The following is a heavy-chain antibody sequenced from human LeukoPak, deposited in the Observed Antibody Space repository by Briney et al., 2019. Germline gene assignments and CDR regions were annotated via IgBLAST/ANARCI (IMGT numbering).Heavy chain of an antibody. V-gene: IGHV1-69*04. Sequence: ASVKVSCKASGGTFSSYAISWVRQAPGQGLEWMGRIIPILGIANYAQKFQGRVTITADKSTSTAYMELSSLRSEDTAVYYCAREMVRGVRGAMNWFDPWGQGTLVTASS. CDR1: GGTFSSYA. J-gene: IGHJ5*02. D-gene: IGHD3-10*01. CDR3: AREMVRGVRGAMNWFDP. CDR2: IIPILGIA.